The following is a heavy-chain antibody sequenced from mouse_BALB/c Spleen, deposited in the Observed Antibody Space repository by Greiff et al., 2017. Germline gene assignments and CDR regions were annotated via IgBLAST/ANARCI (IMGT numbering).Heavy chain of an antibody. V-gene: IGHV5-9-4*01. CDR2: ISSGGSYT. CDR1: GFTFSSYA. J-gene: IGHJ2*01. Sequence: EVMLVESGGGLVKPGGSLKLSCAASGFTFSSYAMSWVRQSPEKRLEWVAEISSGGSYTYYPDTVTGRFTISRDNAKNTLYLEMSSLRSEDTAMYYCARDGGSSGHNFDYWGQGTTLTVSS. CDR3: ARDGGSSGHNFDY. D-gene: IGHD3-1*01.